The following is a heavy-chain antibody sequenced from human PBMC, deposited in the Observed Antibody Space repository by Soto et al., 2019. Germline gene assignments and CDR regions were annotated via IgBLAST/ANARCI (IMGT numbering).Heavy chain of an antibody. V-gene: IGHV3-74*01. D-gene: IGHD1-1*01. Sequence: GGSLRLSCAASGFTFSMYWMHWGRQGPGKGPEWVSRINDDGISTNYADSVKGRFTISRDNAKNTLYLQMNALRVEDTAVYYCTRGPRSTSTGTGAFWGQGTLVTVSS. J-gene: IGHJ4*02. CDR3: TRGPRSTSTGTGAF. CDR1: GFTFSMYW. CDR2: INDDGIST.